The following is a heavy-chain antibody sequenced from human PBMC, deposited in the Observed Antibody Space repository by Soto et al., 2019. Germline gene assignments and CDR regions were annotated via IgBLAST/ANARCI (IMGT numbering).Heavy chain of an antibody. CDR3: ATQRALDYYYGMDV. J-gene: IGHJ6*02. Sequence: ASVKVSCKASGYTFTSYGISWVRQAPGQGLEWMGWISAYNGNANYAQKLQGRVTMTADKSTSTAYMELSSLRSEDTAVYYCATQRALDYYYGMDVWGQGTTVTVSS. V-gene: IGHV1-18*01. D-gene: IGHD1-1*01. CDR2: ISAYNGNA. CDR1: GYTFTSYG.